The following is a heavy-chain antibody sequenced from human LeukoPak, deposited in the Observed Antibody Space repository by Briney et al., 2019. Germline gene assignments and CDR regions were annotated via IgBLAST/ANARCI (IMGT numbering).Heavy chain of an antibody. J-gene: IGHJ4*02. D-gene: IGHD3-3*01. V-gene: IGHV1-18*01. Sequence: ASVKVSCKASGGIFSSYAISWVRQAPGQGLEWMGWISAYNGNTNYAQKLQGRVTMTTDTSTSTAYMELRSLRSDVTAVYYCARDTGYYGFWSGYYNYWGQGTLVTVSS. CDR1: GGIFSSYA. CDR3: ARDTGYYGFWSGYYNY. CDR2: ISAYNGNT.